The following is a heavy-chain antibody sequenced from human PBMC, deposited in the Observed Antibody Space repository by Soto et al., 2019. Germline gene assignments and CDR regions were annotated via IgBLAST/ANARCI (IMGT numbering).Heavy chain of an antibody. Sequence: EVQLVESGGGWIQPGGSLRLSCAASGFSFNTYAMNWVRQAPGKGLEWISYISSSSSRIYYADSVKGRFTLSRDNAKNSLYLQMTSRRAAGTAVYYCASDPGIAAAGMDYLGQATLVTVSS. J-gene: IGHJ4*02. CDR3: ASDPGIAAAGMDY. D-gene: IGHD6-25*01. CDR2: ISSSSSRI. V-gene: IGHV3-48*04. CDR1: GFSFNTYA.